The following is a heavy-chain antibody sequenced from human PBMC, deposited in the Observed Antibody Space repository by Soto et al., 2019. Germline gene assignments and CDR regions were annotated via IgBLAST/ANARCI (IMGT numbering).Heavy chain of an antibody. V-gene: IGHV4-4*07. CDR2: IYTSGST. CDR1: GGSLNDYY. D-gene: IGHD1-1*01. J-gene: IGHJ3*02. CDR3: ARDDMMTTTASDI. Sequence: SETLSLTCTVSGGSLNDYYWSWIRQPAGKGLEWIGRIYTSGSTNYNPSLKSRVTMSVDTSKNQFSLKLSSVTAADTAVYYCARDDMMTTTASDIWGQGTMVTVSS.